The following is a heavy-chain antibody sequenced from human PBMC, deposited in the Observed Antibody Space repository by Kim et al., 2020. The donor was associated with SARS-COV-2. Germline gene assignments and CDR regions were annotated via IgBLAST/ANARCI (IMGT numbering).Heavy chain of an antibody. CDR3: ARRTTGAAIFYYYYMD. J-gene: IGHJ6*03. CDR2: IYYSGST. D-gene: IGHD2-2*01. V-gene: IGHV4-39*01. Sequence: SETLSLTCTVSGGSISSSSYYWGWIRQPPGKGLEWIGSIYYSGSTYYNPSLKSRVTISVDTSKNQFSLKLSSVTAADTAVYYCARRTTGAAIFYYYYMD. CDR1: GGSISSSSYY.